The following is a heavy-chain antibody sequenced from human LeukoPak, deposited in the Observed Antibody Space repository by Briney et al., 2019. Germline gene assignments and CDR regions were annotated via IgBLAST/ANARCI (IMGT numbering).Heavy chain of an antibody. Sequence: PSETLSLTCAVYGGSFSGYYWSWIPQPPRKGLEWIWEINLSGSTNYNPSLKSRVTISVDTSKNQFSLKLSSVTAADTAVYYCARSRGSGSFEFDYWGQGTLVTASS. CDR2: INLSGST. CDR3: ARSRGSGSFEFDY. D-gene: IGHD3-10*01. V-gene: IGHV4-34*01. CDR1: GGSFSGYY. J-gene: IGHJ4*02.